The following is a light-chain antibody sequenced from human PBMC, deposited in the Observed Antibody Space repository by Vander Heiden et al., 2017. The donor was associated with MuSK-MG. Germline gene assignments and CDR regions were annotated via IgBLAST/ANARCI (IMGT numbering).Light chain of an antibody. Sequence: DIVMTQSPDSLAVSLGERATINCKSSKSVLDRSNNKNYLAWYQQKPGQSPKLLIYWASTRESGVPDRFRGSGSGTDFTLTISSLQAEDVAVYYCHQEDTNPRTFGQGTKVEIK. J-gene: IGKJ1*01. CDR3: HQEDTNPRT. CDR2: WAS. V-gene: IGKV4-1*01. CDR1: KSVLDRSNNKNY.